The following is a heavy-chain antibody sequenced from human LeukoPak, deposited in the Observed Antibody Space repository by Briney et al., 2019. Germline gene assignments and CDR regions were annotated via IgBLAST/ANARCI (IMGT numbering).Heavy chain of an antibody. CDR1: GYTFTNYY. V-gene: IGHV1-46*01. J-gene: IGHJ4*02. Sequence: ASVKVSCKAFGYTFTNYYMHWVRQAPGQGLEWMGLINPSAGSTNYAQNFQGRVTMTRDTSTSTVYMELSSLRSEDTAVYYCARGISCSGGSCRYFDYWGQGTLVTVSS. D-gene: IGHD2-15*01. CDR2: INPSAGST. CDR3: ARGISCSGGSCRYFDY.